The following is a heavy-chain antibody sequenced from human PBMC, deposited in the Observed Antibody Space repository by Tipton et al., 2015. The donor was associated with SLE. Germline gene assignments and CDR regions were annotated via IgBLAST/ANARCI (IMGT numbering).Heavy chain of an antibody. CDR2: IYYTGTT. V-gene: IGHV4-39*01. J-gene: IGHJ4*02. Sequence: TLSLTCTVSGDSISNYDHYWAWIRQPPGKGLEWTGTIYYTGTTYYNPSLKNRVTISVDTSKNQFSLNLRSVTAADSAVYYCARRRRSSLVGFDYWGQGTLVSVSS. D-gene: IGHD6-13*01. CDR1: GDSISNYDHY. CDR3: ARRRRSSLVGFDY.